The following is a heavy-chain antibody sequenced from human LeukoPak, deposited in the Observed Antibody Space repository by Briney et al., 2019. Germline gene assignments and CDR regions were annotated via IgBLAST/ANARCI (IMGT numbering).Heavy chain of an antibody. CDR1: GGSISTSGYY. J-gene: IGHJ4*02. Sequence: SETLSLTCTVSGGSISTSGYYWGWIRQPPGKGLEWIGNIYHTGSTDYNSSLKSRVTMSVDTSKNQFSLQMNSVTAADTAVYYCARRGVATISGVVERYFFDFWGQGTLVTVSS. CDR3: ARRGVATISGVVERYFFDF. D-gene: IGHD3-3*01. CDR2: IYHTGST. V-gene: IGHV4-39*01.